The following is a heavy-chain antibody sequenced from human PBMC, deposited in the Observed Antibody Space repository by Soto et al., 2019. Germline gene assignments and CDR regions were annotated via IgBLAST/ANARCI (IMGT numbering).Heavy chain of an antibody. CDR1: GFTFSNAW. CDR2: IKSKNDGGTT. V-gene: IGHV3-15*07. CDR3: TTGTDA. Sequence: EVQLVESGGGLVKPGGSLRLSCAASGFTFSNAWMNWVRQDPGKGLEWVGRIKSKNDGGTTDCAAPVKGRFTISRDDSKNSLYLQMNSLKTEDTAVYYCTTGTDAWGQGTLVTVSS. J-gene: IGHJ5*02.